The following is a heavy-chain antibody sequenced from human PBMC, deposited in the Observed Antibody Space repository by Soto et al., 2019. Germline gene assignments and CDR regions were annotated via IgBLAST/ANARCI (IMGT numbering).Heavy chain of an antibody. CDR3: ARDLSVANYDPPYYFDY. Sequence: EVQLVESGGGLVKPGGSLRLSCAASGFTFSSYSMNWVRQAPGKGLEWVSSISSSSSYIYYADSVKGRFTISRDNAKNSLYLQMNSLRAEDTAVYYCARDLSVANYDPPYYFDYWGQGTLVTVSS. J-gene: IGHJ4*02. CDR2: ISSSSSYI. CDR1: GFTFSSYS. V-gene: IGHV3-21*01. D-gene: IGHD1-7*01.